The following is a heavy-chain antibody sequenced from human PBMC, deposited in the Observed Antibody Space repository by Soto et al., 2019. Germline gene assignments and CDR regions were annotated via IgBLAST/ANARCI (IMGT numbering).Heavy chain of an antibody. J-gene: IGHJ6*02. CDR1: GFTFSSYG. CDR2: ISYDGSNK. Sequence: QVQLVESGGGVVQPGRSLRLSCAASGFTFSSYGMHWVRQAPGKGLEWVAVISYDGSNKYYADSVKGRFTISRDNSKNTVYLQLIILSSPDTTVNLCANDPRRQPGHHYYHYGKDVWGQGTTVTVSS. V-gene: IGHV3-30*18. D-gene: IGHD6-13*01. CDR3: ANDPRRQPGHHYYHYGKDV.